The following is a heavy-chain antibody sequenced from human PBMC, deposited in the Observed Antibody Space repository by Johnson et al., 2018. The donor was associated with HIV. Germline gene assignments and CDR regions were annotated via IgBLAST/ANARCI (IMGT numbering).Heavy chain of an antibody. D-gene: IGHD3-10*01. V-gene: IGHV3-7*01. J-gene: IGHJ3*02. CDR2: VKQDGSEK. Sequence: VQLVESGGGLAQPGGSLRLYCAASGFTFSSYWMAWVRQAPGKGLEWVANVKQDGSEKNYVDSVKGRFTISKDNSRNTLFLHMNSLRADDTAVYYCAIGRGEFPRHAFDIWGQGTMVTVSS. CDR3: AIGRGEFPRHAFDI. CDR1: GFTFSSYW.